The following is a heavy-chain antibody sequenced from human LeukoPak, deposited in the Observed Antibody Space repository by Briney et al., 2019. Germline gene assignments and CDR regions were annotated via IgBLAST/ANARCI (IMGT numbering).Heavy chain of an antibody. CDR1: GYTFTSYA. CDR2: INTNTGNP. D-gene: IGHD3-3*01. CDR3: VRQFTDYDFWSGYP. V-gene: IGHV7-4-1*02. J-gene: IGHJ5*02. Sequence: ASVKVSCKASGYTFTSYAMNWVRQAPGQGLEWMGWINTNTGNPTYAQGFTGRFVFSLDTSVTTAYLQISSLKAGDTAFYYCVRQFTDYDFWSGYPWGQGTLVTVSS.